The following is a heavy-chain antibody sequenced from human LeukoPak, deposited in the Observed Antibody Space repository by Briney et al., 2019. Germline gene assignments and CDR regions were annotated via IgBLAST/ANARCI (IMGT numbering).Heavy chain of an antibody. V-gene: IGHV3-15*04. CDR3: TSDEDWNYARKDV. Sequence: GGSLRLSCAASGFTFNYAWMSWVRQVPGKGLEWVGQTVSEIDGGTTDYAAPVKGRFTISRDDSKSTLYLQMNSLKIEDTAVYYCTSDEDWNYARKDVWGQGATVIVSS. D-gene: IGHD1-7*01. J-gene: IGHJ6*02. CDR1: GFTFNYAW. CDR2: TVSEIDGGTT.